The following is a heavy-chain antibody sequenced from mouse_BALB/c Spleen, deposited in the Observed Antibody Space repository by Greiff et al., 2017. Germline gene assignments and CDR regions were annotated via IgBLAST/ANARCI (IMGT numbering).Heavy chain of an antibody. D-gene: IGHD2-1*01. CDR2: ISSGGSYT. J-gene: IGHJ4*01. CDR1: GFTFSSYA. CDR3: ARHNGNYVNYYAMDY. Sequence: EVQGVESGGGLVKPGGSLKLSCAASGFTFSSYAMSWVRQTPEKRLEWVATISSGGSYTYYPDSVKGRFTISRDNAKNTLYLQMSSLRSEDTAMYYCARHNGNYVNYYAMDYWGQGTSVTVSS. V-gene: IGHV5-9-3*01.